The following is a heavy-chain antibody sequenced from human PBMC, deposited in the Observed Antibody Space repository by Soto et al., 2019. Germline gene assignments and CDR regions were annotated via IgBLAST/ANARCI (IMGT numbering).Heavy chain of an antibody. D-gene: IGHD3-16*01. Sequence: QVQLQESGPGLVKPSETLSLTCTVSGGSISSYYWSWIRQPPGKGLEWIGYIYYSGSTNDNPSLKCRVAISVDTSKNRFSLKLSSVTAEDTDVYYGARLWGWVGDYRGQGTLVTVSS. V-gene: IGHV4-59*08. CDR2: IYYSGST. CDR3: ARLWGWVGDY. CDR1: GGSISSYY. J-gene: IGHJ4*02.